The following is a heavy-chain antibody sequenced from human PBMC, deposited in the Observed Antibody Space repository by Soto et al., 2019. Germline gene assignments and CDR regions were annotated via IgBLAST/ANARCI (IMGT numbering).Heavy chain of an antibody. CDR1: GGSFSGNY. Sequence: SETLSLTCAVYGGSFSGNYWSWIRQPPGKGLEWIGEINHSGRTNYNPSLKSRVTISLDTSKNQFSLKLSSVTAADTAVYYCARGPTIDYDVLTGYYYFDYWGQGTLVTVSS. CDR3: ARGPTIDYDVLTGYYYFDY. J-gene: IGHJ4*02. V-gene: IGHV4-34*01. D-gene: IGHD3-9*01. CDR2: INHSGRT.